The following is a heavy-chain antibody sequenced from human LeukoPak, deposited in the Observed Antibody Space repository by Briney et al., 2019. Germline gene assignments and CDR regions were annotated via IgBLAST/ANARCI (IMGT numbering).Heavy chain of an antibody. CDR1: GGSISSGGYY. D-gene: IGHD6-19*01. Sequence: PSETLSLTCTVSGGSISSGGYYWSWLRQHPGKGLEWIGYIYYSGRTYYNPSLKSRVTISVDTSKNQFSLKLSSVTAADTAVYYCARDSADSSGWTNWFDPWGQGTLVTVSS. CDR3: ARDSADSSGWTNWFDP. CDR2: IYYSGRT. V-gene: IGHV4-31*03. J-gene: IGHJ5*02.